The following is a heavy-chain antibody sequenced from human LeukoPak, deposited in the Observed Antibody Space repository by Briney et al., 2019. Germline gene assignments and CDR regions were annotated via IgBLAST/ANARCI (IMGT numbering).Heavy chain of an antibody. V-gene: IGHV3-23*01. J-gene: IGHJ4*02. Sequence: TGGSLRLSCAASGFTFSSYAMSWVRQAPGKGLEWVSAISGSGGSTYYADSVKGRFTISRDNSKNTLYLQMNSLRAEDTAVYYCAKDSSSFPDYFDYWGQGTLVTVSS. D-gene: IGHD6-13*01. CDR1: GFTFSSYA. CDR3: AKDSSSFPDYFDY. CDR2: ISGSGGST.